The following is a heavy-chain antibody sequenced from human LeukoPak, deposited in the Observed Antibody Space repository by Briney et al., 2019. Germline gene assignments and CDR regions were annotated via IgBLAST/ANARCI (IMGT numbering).Heavy chain of an antibody. CDR1: GGSTSSSSYY. J-gene: IGHJ2*01. CDR2: IYYSGST. V-gene: IGHV4-39*01. D-gene: IGHD6-6*01. Sequence: PSETLSLTCTVSGGSTSSSSYYWGWIRQPPGKGLEWIGSIYYSGSTYYNPSLKSRVTISVDTSKNQFSLKLSSVTAADTAVYYCARHEIIAARPGYFDLWGRGTLVTVSS. CDR3: ARHEIIAARPGYFDL.